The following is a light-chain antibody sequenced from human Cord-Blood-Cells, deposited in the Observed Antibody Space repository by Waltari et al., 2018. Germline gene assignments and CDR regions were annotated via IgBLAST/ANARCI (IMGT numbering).Light chain of an antibody. J-gene: IGKJ1*01. CDR1: QSVSSN. V-gene: IGKV3-15*01. Sequence: EIVLTHSPATLSVSPGERATLTCRASQSVSSNLAWYQQKPGQAPRLLIYDASTRATGIPARFSGSGSGTEFTLTISSLQSEDFAVYYCQQYNNWPGTFGQGTKVEIK. CDR3: QQYNNWPGT. CDR2: DAS.